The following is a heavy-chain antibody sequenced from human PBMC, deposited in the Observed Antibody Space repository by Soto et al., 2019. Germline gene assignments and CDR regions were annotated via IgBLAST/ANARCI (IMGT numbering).Heavy chain of an antibody. CDR3: ARVRLTISVNDARDV. D-gene: IGHD3-10*01. CDR2: MTYDGATE. CDR1: GFPFSDYV. V-gene: IGHV3-30*14. J-gene: IGHJ3*01. Sequence: QVHLVESGGGVVQPGRSLRLSCAASGFPFSDYVIHWVRQAAGMGLEWVASMTYDGATEYYADSVKGRFTVSRDNSKRTLSLQMNSLRPEDTAVYYCARVRLTISVNDARDVWGQGTTVTVSS.